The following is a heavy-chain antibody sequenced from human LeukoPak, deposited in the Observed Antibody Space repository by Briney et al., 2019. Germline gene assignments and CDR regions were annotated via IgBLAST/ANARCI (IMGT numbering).Heavy chain of an antibody. CDR3: ATDRVRLGLGIPVPGREIGALEM. Sequence: ASVKVSSKLSGYTLTELGMHWVRQTPGRGLGWMGGFNPEDGETVYAETFQDRVTMTEDTSTDTAYMELSSLRSEDTAVYYCATDRVRLGLGIPVPGREIGALEMWGQGTMVTVSS. CDR1: GYTLTELG. V-gene: IGHV1-24*01. D-gene: IGHD6-19*01. J-gene: IGHJ3*02. CDR2: FNPEDGET.